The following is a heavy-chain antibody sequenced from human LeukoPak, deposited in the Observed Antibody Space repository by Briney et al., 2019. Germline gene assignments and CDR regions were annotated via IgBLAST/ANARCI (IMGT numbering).Heavy chain of an antibody. V-gene: IGHV3-66*01. D-gene: IGHD4-17*01. CDR2: IYSGGST. Sequence: GGSLRLYCASSGFTFSSYWMHWVRQAPGKGLEWVSVIYSGGSTYYADSVKGRFTISRDNSKNTLYLQMNSLRAEDTAVYYCARDAYYGDYLDYWGQGTLVTVSS. CDR3: ARDAYYGDYLDY. CDR1: GFTFSSYW. J-gene: IGHJ4*02.